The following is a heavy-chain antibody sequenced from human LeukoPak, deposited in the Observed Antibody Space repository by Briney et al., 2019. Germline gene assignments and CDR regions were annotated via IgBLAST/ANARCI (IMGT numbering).Heavy chain of an antibody. D-gene: IGHD2-2*01. CDR2: IYYSGST. V-gene: IGHV4-39*01. J-gene: IGHJ6*03. Sequence: SETLSLTCTVSGGSISSSSYYWGWIRQPPGKGLEWIGSIYYSGSTYYNPSLKSRVTISVDTSKNQFSLKLSSVTAADTAVYYCARLICSTSCYYYYYDYMDVWGKGTTVTVSS. CDR3: ARLICSTSCYYYYYDYMDV. CDR1: GGSISSSSYY.